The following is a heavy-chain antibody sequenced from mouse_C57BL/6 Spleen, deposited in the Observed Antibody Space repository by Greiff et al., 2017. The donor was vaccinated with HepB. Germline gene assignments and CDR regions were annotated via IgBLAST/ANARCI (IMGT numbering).Heavy chain of an antibody. CDR1: GFTFSDYG. D-gene: IGHD1-1*01. Sequence: EVHLVESGGGLVQPGGSLKLSCAASGFTFSDYGMAWVRQAPRKGPEWVAFISNLAYSIYYADTVTGRFTISRENAKNTLYLEMSSLRSEDTAMYYCARHGYGSSLAYWGQGTLVTVSA. V-gene: IGHV5-15*01. J-gene: IGHJ3*01. CDR2: ISNLAYSI. CDR3: ARHGYGSSLAY.